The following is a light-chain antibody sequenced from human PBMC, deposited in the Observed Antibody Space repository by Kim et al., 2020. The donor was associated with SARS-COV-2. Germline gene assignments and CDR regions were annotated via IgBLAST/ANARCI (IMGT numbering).Light chain of an antibody. Sequence: EVVLTQSPATLSLSPGERATLSCRASQSVSTDLSWYQQKPGQAPRLLISDASDRATGIPARFGGSGFGTDFTLTISSLEPEDSAVYYWLQRNHLPLTFRGGTKVDIK. CDR2: DAS. V-gene: IGKV3-11*01. CDR3: LQRNHLPLT. J-gene: IGKJ4*01. CDR1: QSVSTD.